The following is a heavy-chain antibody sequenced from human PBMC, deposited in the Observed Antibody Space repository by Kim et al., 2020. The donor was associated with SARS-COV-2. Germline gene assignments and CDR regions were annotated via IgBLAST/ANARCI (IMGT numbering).Heavy chain of an antibody. Sequence: GGSLRLSCAASGFTFSNHWMHWVRQVPGKGLVWVSRINTDGSTTNYADSVKGRFTISRDNAKNTLYLQMNSLRAEDTAVYYCARPVYSSSSLFWGQGTLVTVSS. V-gene: IGHV3-74*01. CDR1: GFTFSNHW. J-gene: IGHJ4*02. D-gene: IGHD6-6*01. CDR2: INTDGSTT. CDR3: ARPVYSSSSLF.